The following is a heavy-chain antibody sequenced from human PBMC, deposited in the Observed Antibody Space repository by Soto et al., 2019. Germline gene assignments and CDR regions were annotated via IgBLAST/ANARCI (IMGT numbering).Heavy chain of an antibody. CDR3: VRVGGSGWTLDF. J-gene: IGHJ4*02. V-gene: IGHV1-69*02. CDR1: GGTFSSYT. Sequence: SVKVSCKASGGTFSSYTISWVRQAPGQGLEWMGRIIPIHGIANYAQKFQGRVTITADTSTSTAYMELSSLRSEDTAVYYCVRVGGSGWTLDFWGQGTLVTVSS. CDR2: IIPIHGIA. D-gene: IGHD6-25*01.